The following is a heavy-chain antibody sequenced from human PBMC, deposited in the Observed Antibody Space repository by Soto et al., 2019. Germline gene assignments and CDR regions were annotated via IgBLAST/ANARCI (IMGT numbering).Heavy chain of an antibody. CDR2: TIPMFATA. V-gene: IGHV1-69*01. CDR1: GGSFSNYI. Sequence: QVHLVQSGAEVKKPGSSVKVSCKASGGSFSNYIFAWVRQAPGQGREWMGGTIPMFATAQYAQKLQGRVTRTADESTSTVYMDLTSLTSDDTAVYYCARGLFGQQWLVGFDTWGQGTLVPVSS. CDR3: ARGLFGQQWLVGFDT. D-gene: IGHD6-19*01. J-gene: IGHJ4*02.